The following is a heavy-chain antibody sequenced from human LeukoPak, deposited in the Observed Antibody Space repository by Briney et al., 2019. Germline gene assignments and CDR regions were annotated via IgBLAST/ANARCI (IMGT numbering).Heavy chain of an antibody. CDR2: ISYSGTT. D-gene: IGHD6-6*01. CDR3: ARDFSSSSTVYYYDYMDV. V-gene: IGHV4-39*07. J-gene: IGHJ6*03. Sequence: SETLSLTCTVSGGSISSRPYYWGWVRQPPGKGLAWIGTISYSGTTYYSPSLKSRVTISLDTSKNQFSLKLSSVTAADTAIYYCARDFSSSSTVYYYDYMDVWGKGTTVTVSS. CDR1: GGSISSRPYY.